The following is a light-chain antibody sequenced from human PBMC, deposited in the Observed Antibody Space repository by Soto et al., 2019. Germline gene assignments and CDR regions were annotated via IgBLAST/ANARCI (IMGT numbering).Light chain of an antibody. CDR2: AAS. J-gene: IGKJ5*01. V-gene: IGKV1-27*01. Sequence: DIQMTQSPSSLSASVGDRVTITCRASQGISSYLAWYQQKPGKVPKLLIYAASTLQSGVPSRFSGSGSGTDFSLTISSLQPEDVATYYCQKYNSDPLFGQGTRLEI. CDR1: QGISSY. CDR3: QKYNSDPL.